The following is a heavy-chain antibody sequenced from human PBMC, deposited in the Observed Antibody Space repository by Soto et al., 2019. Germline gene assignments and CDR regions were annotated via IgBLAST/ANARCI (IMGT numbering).Heavy chain of an antibody. CDR2: IHYSGST. CDR3: ARARYQLLHPYYYGMDV. CDR1: GGSISSYY. V-gene: IGHV4-59*01. J-gene: IGHJ6*02. Sequence: QVQLQESGPGLVKPSETLSLTCTVSGGSISSYYWSWIRQSPGKGLEWIGYIHYSGSTKSNPSLKSRVTISVDTSRNQVSLKLSSVTAAASAVYFCARARYQLLHPYYYGMDVWGQGTTVTVSS. D-gene: IGHD2-2*01.